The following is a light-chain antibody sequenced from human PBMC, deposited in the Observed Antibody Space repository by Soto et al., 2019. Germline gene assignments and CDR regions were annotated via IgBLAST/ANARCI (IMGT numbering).Light chain of an antibody. V-gene: IGLV2-8*01. J-gene: IGLJ1*01. CDR1: STDVGGYNY. CDR3: SSYAGNNIHYV. Sequence: QSALTQPPSASGSAGQSVTISCTGTSTDVGGYNYVSWYQQHPGKAPKLMIYVVSKRPSGVPDRFSGSKSGNTASLTVSGLQAEDEADYYCSSYAGNNIHYVFGTGTKLTVL. CDR2: VVS.